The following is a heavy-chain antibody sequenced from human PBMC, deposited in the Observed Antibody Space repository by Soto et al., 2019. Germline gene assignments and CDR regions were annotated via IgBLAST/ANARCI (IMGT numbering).Heavy chain of an antibody. CDR3: AHGGPAASLDY. CDR2: IYWADDK. CDR1: GFSLSTPGVG. J-gene: IGHJ4*02. Sequence: QITLKESGPTLVKPTQTLTLTCTFSGFSLSTPGVGEDWIRQPPGKALEWLAVIYWADDKRYSPSLKSRLTVTKDTSKNQVVLSMTNMDPVDTATYYCAHGGPAASLDYWGQGTLITVSS. V-gene: IGHV2-5*02. D-gene: IGHD6-13*01.